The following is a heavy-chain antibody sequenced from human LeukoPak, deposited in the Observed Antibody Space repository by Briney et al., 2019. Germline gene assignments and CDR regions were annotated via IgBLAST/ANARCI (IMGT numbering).Heavy chain of an antibody. V-gene: IGHV4-4*07. CDR1: GGSISSYY. CDR3: SRELVGATSYYYYYYMDV. Sequence: SEPLSLPCTVSGGSISSYYWSWIRQPAGKGLEWIGRIYTSGSTNHNPSLQSRVNMSIDPSKNQFPLQPSSVTAPDTAVYYCSRELVGATSYYYYYYMDVWGKGTTVTVSS. CDR2: IYTSGST. D-gene: IGHD1-26*01. J-gene: IGHJ6*03.